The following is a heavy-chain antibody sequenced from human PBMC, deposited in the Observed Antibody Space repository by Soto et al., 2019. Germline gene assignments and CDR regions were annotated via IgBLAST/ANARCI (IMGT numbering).Heavy chain of an antibody. J-gene: IGHJ4*02. D-gene: IGHD1-26*01. CDR3: ARARIVGAREIDF. Sequence: QVHLLQSGGEVKKPGASVKVSCKASGYTFNRHGITWVRQAPGQGLEWMGWISGYNGDINYEQKFQGRVTLSSDTLTSTVYLELKSLRFADTAVYYCARARIVGAREIDFWGQGTLVTVSS. V-gene: IGHV1-18*04. CDR1: GYTFNRHG. CDR2: ISGYNGDI.